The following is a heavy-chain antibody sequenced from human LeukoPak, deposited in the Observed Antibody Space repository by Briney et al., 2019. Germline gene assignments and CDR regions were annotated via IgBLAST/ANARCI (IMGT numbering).Heavy chain of an antibody. Sequence: SETLSLTCTVSGGSISSYYWSWIRQPPGKGLEWIGYIYYSGSTNYNPSLKSRVTISVDTSKNQFSLKLSSVTAADTAAYYCARHCSGGSCYLGVDYWGQGTLVTVSS. CDR2: IYYSGST. J-gene: IGHJ4*02. CDR1: GGSISSYY. V-gene: IGHV4-59*08. CDR3: ARHCSGGSCYLGVDY. D-gene: IGHD2-15*01.